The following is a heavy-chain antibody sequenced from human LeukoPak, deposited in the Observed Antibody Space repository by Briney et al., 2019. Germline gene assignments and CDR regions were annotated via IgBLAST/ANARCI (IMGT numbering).Heavy chain of an antibody. V-gene: IGHV4-59*08. D-gene: IGHD3-10*01. CDR3: ASSPRGTEYFHH. Sequence: SETLSLTCTVSGDSVSSYYWSWIRQPPGKGLEWIGYINYSGSTNYNPSLKSRVTISGDTSKDQFSLKLSSVTAADTAVYYCASSPRGTEYFHHRGQGTLVTVSS. J-gene: IGHJ1*01. CDR2: INYSGST. CDR1: GDSVSSYY.